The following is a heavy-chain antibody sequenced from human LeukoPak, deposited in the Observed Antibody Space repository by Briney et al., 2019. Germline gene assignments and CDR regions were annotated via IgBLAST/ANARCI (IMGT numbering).Heavy chain of an antibody. CDR1: GFTFSSYG. V-gene: IGHV3-33*01. CDR3: ARGTANSGAVDY. Sequence: PGRSLRLSCAASGFTFSSYGMHWVRQAPGKGLERVAVIWCDGSNKYYADSVKGRFTISRDNSKNTLYLQMNSLRAEDTAVYYCARGTANSGAVDYWGQGTLVTVSS. D-gene: IGHD2-15*01. J-gene: IGHJ4*02. CDR2: IWCDGSNK.